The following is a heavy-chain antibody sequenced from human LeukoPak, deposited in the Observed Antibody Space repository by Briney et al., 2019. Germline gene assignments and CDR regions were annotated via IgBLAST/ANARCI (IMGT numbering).Heavy chain of an antibody. V-gene: IGHV4-39*01. CDR2: IYDSGST. Sequence: SETLSLTCTVSGGSIRSSYYYWGWIRQPPGKGLEWIGSIYDSGSTYHNPSLKSRVTISVDTSKNQFSLKLNSVTAADTAVYYCARGRPYSGSYHLDYWGQGTLVTVSA. CDR3: ARGRPYSGSYHLDY. D-gene: IGHD1-26*01. CDR1: GGSIRSSYYY. J-gene: IGHJ4*02.